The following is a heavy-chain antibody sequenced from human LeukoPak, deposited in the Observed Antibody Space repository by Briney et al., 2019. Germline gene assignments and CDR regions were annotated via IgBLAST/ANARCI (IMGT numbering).Heavy chain of an antibody. J-gene: IGHJ5*01. CDR2: IHYSGNF. Sequence: SQTLSLTCTVSGGSVSSGDSYWNWIRQHPGKGLEWIGYIHYSGNFDYNPSLKSRVTISVDTSNNQFSMGLASVTAADTAVYYCAREERLRVTDWFPSWGQGTLVTVSS. CDR3: AREERLRVTDWFPS. CDR1: GGSVSSGDSY. D-gene: IGHD4-17*01. V-gene: IGHV4-31*03.